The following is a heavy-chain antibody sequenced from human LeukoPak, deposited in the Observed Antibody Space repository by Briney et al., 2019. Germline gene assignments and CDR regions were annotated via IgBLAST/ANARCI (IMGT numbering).Heavy chain of an antibody. Sequence: PSETLSLTCTVSGGSISSYYWSWIRQPPGKGLEWIGYIYYSGSTNYNPSLKSRVTISVDTSKNQFSLKLSSVTAADTAVYYCARAPQYQAAGFYYYYGMDVWGQGTTVTVSS. V-gene: IGHV4-59*12. D-gene: IGHD6-13*01. CDR1: GGSISSYY. CDR3: ARAPQYQAAGFYYYYGMDV. CDR2: IYYSGST. J-gene: IGHJ6*02.